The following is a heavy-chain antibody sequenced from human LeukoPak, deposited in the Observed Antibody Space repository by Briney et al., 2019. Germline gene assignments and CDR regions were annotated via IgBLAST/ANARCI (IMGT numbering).Heavy chain of an antibody. CDR3: AKDLGRYFDWSVVTNAFDI. V-gene: IGHV3-33*03. CDR1: GFTFNRNG. J-gene: IGHJ3*02. D-gene: IGHD3-9*01. CDR2: IWFDGSRQ. Sequence: GGSLRLSCAASGFTFNRNGMHWVRQAPGKGLEWVALIWFDGSRQYYGDSVKGRFTISRDNSKNTLYLQMNSLRAEDTAVYYCAKDLGRYFDWSVVTNAFDIWGQGTMVTVSS.